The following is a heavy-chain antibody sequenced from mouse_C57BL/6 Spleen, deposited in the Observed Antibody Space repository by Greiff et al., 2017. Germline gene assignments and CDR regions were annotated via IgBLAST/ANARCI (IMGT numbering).Heavy chain of an antibody. CDR2: IYPGSGST. Sequence: LVESGAELVKPGASVKLSCKASGYTFTSYWITWVKQRPGQGLEWIGDIYPGSGSTNFNAKFKSKATLTVATSSSTAYMQLSSLTSECSAVYYSARGYYGYDSTWYAYWGQGTRVTVSA. J-gene: IGHJ3*01. V-gene: IGHV1-55*01. D-gene: IGHD2-2*01. CDR1: GYTFTSYW. CDR3: ARGYYGYDSTWYAY.